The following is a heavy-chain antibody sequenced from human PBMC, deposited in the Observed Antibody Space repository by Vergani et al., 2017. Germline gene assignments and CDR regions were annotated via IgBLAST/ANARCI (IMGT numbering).Heavy chain of an antibody. CDR2: ISGSGGST. CDR3: AKDTVGSIAAAADYGMDV. CDR1: GFTFSSYA. J-gene: IGHJ6*02. V-gene: IGHV3-23*01. Sequence: EVQLLESGGGLVQPGGSLRLSCAASGFTFSSYAMSWVRQAPGKGLEWVSAISGSGGSTYYADSVKGRFTISRDNAKNSLYLQMNSLRAEDTALYYCAKDTVGSIAAAADYGMDVWGQGTTVTVSS. D-gene: IGHD6-13*01.